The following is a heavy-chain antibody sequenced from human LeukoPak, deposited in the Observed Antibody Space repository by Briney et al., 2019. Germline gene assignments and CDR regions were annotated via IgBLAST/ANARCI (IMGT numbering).Heavy chain of an antibody. J-gene: IGHJ3*02. CDR2: INDSGST. CDR3: ATVYYFHASGSDALDI. Sequence: SETLSLTCTVSGYSISSGYYWGWIRQPPGKGLEWIGYINDSGSTNYNPSLKSRVTMSVDTSKNQFSLKLSSVTAADTAIYYCATVYYFHASGSDALDIWGQGTVVTVSS. CDR1: GYSISSGYY. V-gene: IGHV4-38-2*02. D-gene: IGHD3-9*01.